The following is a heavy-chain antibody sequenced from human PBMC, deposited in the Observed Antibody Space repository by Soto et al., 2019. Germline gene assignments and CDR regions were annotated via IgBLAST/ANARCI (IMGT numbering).Heavy chain of an antibody. CDR1: GFTVSSNY. CDR3: ATPGYSGSHYYFDY. J-gene: IGHJ4*02. V-gene: IGHV3-66*01. Sequence: GGSLRLSCAASGFTVSSNYMSWVRQAPGKGLEWVSVIYSGGSTYYADSVKGRFTISRDNSKNTLYLQMNSLRAEDTAVYYCATPGYSGSHYYFDYWGQGTRVTVSS. D-gene: IGHD1-26*01. CDR2: IYSGGST.